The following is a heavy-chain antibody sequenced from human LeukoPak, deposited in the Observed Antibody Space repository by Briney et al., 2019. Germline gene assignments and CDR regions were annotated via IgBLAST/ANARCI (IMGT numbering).Heavy chain of an antibody. V-gene: IGHV2-5*02. D-gene: IGHD4-17*01. CDR2: LYWDDDK. CDR1: GLSLSTSGVG. CDR3: AHEGGDYGDYRFDY. Sequence: SGPTLVKPTQTLTLTCTFSGLSLSTSGVGVGWIRQPPAKALEWLALLYWDDDKRYSPSLKSRLTITKDTSKNQVVLTMTNMDPVDTATYYCAHEGGDYGDYRFDYWGQGTLVTVSS. J-gene: IGHJ4*02.